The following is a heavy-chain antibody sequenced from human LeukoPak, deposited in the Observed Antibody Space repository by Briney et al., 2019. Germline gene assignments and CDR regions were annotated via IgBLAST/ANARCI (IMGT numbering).Heavy chain of an antibody. Sequence: GGSLTLSCAASGFTFSNYAMHWVRQATGKRLEYVSAISSNGGSTYYANSVKGRFTISRDKSKNTVYLKMGSLRAEDMAVYYCARETRRGDAFDIWGQGTMVTVSS. J-gene: IGHJ3*02. CDR1: GFTFSNYA. CDR3: ARETRRGDAFDI. CDR2: ISSNGGST. D-gene: IGHD3-16*01. V-gene: IGHV3-64*01.